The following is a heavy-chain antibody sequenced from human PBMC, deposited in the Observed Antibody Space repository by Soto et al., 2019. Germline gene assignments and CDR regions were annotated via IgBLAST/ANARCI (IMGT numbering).Heavy chain of an antibody. CDR2: MNPNSGNT. CDR3: ARGGVFFFAAPTNPFDY. CDR1: GYTFTSYD. Sequence: GASVKVSCKASGYTFTSYDINWVRQATGQGLEWMGWMNPNSGNTGYAQKFQGRVTMTRNTSISTAYMELSSLRSEDTALYYCARGGVFFFAAPTNPFDYWGQGTLVTVSS. D-gene: IGHD3-10*01. V-gene: IGHV1-8*01. J-gene: IGHJ4*02.